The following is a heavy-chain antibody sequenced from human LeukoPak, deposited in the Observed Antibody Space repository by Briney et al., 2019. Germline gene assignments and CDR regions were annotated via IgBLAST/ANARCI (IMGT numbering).Heavy chain of an antibody. CDR2: ISPYNCNT. J-gene: IGHJ4*02. D-gene: IGHD6-13*01. V-gene: IGHV1-18*01. CDR3: ARAPRGSSNWYIVY. CDR1: GYTFNSYG. Sequence: ASVKVSCKASGYTFNSYGIIWVRQAPGQGLEWMGWISPYNCNTNYAQKFQGRVTMTTDTSTTTAYMELRSLGSDDTAVYYCARAPRGSSNWYIVYWGQGTLVTVSS.